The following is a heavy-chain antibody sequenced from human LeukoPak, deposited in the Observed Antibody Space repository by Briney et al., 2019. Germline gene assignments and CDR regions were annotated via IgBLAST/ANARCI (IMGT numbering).Heavy chain of an antibody. V-gene: IGHV3-66*02. CDR1: GFTVSSNY. Sequence: GGSLRLSCAASGFTVSSNYMSWVRQAPGKGLEWVSVIYSGGSTYYADSVKGRFTTSRDNSKNTLYLQMNSLRAEDTAVYYCARSSGGAIAARPGQFDHWGQGTLVTVSS. CDR2: IYSGGST. CDR3: ARSSGGAIAARPGQFDH. D-gene: IGHD6-6*01. J-gene: IGHJ4*02.